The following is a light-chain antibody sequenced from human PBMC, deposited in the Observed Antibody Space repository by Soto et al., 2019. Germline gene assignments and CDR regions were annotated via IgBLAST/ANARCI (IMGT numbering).Light chain of an antibody. V-gene: IGLV4-69*02. J-gene: IGLJ2*01. CDR1: SGHSRYT. Sequence: QPVLTQSPSASASLGASVRLTCTLSSGHSRYTIAWHQQQPETGPRYLMKLNSDGSHSKGDGIPDRFSGSSSGAERFLTISSLQSEDEADYYCQTWDSGTVFGGGTKLTVL. CDR3: QTWDSGTV. CDR2: LNSDGSH.